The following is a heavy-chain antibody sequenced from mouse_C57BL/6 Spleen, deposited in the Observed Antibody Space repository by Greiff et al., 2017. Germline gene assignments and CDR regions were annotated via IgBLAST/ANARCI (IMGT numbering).Heavy chain of an antibody. CDR2: IHPNSGST. D-gene: IGHD1-1*01. CDR1: GYTFTSYW. Sequence: QVQLQQPGAELVKPGASVKLSCKASGYTFTSYWMHWVKQRPGQGLEWIGMIHPNSGSTNYNEKFKSKATLTVDKSSSTAYMQLSSLTSEDSAVYYCASGEILGCRGEHFGYWGQGTTLTVSS. J-gene: IGHJ2*01. CDR3: ASGEILGCRGEHFGY. V-gene: IGHV1-64*01.